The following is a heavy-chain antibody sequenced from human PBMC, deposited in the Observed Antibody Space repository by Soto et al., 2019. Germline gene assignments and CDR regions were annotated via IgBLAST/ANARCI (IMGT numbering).Heavy chain of an antibody. D-gene: IGHD5-12*01. J-gene: IGHJ4*02. CDR2: IDPSDSYT. CDR1: GYSFTSYW. CDR3: ARSYSGYDSYFDY. Sequence: LGESLKISCKGSGYSFTSYWISWVRQMPGKGLEWMGRIDPSDSYTNYSPSFQGHVTISADKSISTAYLQWSSLKASDTAMYYCARSYSGYDSYFDYWGQGTLVTVSS. V-gene: IGHV5-10-1*01.